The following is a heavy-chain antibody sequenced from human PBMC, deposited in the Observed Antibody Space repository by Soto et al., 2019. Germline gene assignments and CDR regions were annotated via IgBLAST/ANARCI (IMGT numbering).Heavy chain of an antibody. J-gene: IGHJ4*02. CDR3: AKGANYYDSSGFYLFTF. CDR2: VSYDGTNA. CDR1: GFTFDASG. V-gene: IGHV3-30*18. D-gene: IGHD3-22*01. Sequence: GGSLRLSCAASGFTFDASGMHWVRQAPGRGLEWVAIVSYDGTNAQYSDSVKGRFTISRDNSNNTLFLQMDSLRVEDTAVYYCAKGANYYDSSGFYLFTFWGQGTPVTVSS.